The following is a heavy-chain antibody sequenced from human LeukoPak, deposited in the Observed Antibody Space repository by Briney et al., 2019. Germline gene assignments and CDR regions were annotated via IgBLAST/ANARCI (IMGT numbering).Heavy chain of an antibody. J-gene: IGHJ4*02. V-gene: IGHV4-59*01. Sequence: SETLSLTCTVSGGSISSYYWSWIRRPPGKGLEWIGYIYYSGSTNYNPSLKSRVTISVDTSKNQFSLKLSSVTAADTAVYYCARVRPGAIWFGELLSYFDYWGQGTLVTVSS. CDR3: ARVRPGAIWFGELLSYFDY. D-gene: IGHD3-10*01. CDR1: GGSISSYY. CDR2: IYYSGST.